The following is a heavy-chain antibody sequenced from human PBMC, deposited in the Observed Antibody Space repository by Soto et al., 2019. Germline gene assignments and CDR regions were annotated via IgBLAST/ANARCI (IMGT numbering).Heavy chain of an antibody. J-gene: IGHJ4*02. CDR1: GGSISSGDYY. CDR2: IYYSGST. V-gene: IGHV4-30-4*01. D-gene: IGHD3-22*01. CDR3: ARSYYYDSSGYLDY. Sequence: ASETLSLTCTVSGGSISSGDYYWSWIRQPPGKGLEWIGYIYYSGSTYYNPSLKSRVTISVDTSKNQFSLKLSSVTAADTAVYYCARSYYYDSSGYLDYWGQGTLVTVSS.